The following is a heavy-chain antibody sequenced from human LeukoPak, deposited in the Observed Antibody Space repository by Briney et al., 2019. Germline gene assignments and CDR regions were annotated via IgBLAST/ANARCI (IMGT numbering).Heavy chain of an antibody. CDR2: IMPLFGTA. CDR3: ARDVHGDYGSGWFDP. CDR1: GGTFNNSA. J-gene: IGHJ5*02. D-gene: IGHD4-17*01. V-gene: IGHV1-69*05. Sequence: SVKVSCKTSGGTFNNSAISWVRQAPGQGLKWLGGIMPLFGTAGYAQKFQGRVTITKDESTRTVYLELTSLTSDDTAVYYCARDVHGDYGSGWFDPWGQGTLVSVSS.